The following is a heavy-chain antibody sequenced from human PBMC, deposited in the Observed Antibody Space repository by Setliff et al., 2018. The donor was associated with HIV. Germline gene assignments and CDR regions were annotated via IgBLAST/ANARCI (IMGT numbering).Heavy chain of an antibody. CDR3: ARGYLISGTQKSYYMAV. Sequence: ASVKVSCKASGYTFTSYDINWVRQATGQGLGWMGWMNPNTGNTGYAQKFQGRVSITRSTSINTADMELSTLRSEDTAVYYCARGYLISGTQKSYYMAVWGKGTTVTVSS. CDR1: GYTFTSYD. V-gene: IGHV1-8*03. J-gene: IGHJ6*03. D-gene: IGHD1-26*01. CDR2: MNPNTGNT.